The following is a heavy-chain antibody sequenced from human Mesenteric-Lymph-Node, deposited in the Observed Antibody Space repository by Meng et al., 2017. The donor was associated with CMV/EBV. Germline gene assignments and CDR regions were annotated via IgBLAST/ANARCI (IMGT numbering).Heavy chain of an antibody. CDR3: ARDLGGDSVALYLDY. Sequence: SEYTFTGYYMHWVRQAPGQGLEWMGWINPYSGGTNYAQKFQGWVTMTRDTSISTVYMELSRLRSDDTAVYYCARDLGGDSVALYLDYWGQGTLVTVSS. CDR1: EYTFTGYY. D-gene: IGHD3-16*01. CDR2: INPYSGGT. V-gene: IGHV1-2*04. J-gene: IGHJ4*02.